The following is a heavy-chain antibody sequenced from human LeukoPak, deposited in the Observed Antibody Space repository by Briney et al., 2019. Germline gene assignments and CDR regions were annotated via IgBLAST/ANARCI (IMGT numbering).Heavy chain of an antibody. J-gene: IGHJ4*02. D-gene: IGHD1-7*01. V-gene: IGHV3-72*01. CDR3: ARERQTGTIIDY. CDR1: RFNLDFYF. CDR2: TRNKANSYTT. Sequence: GGSLRLSCTASRFNLDFYFMSWVRQAPGKGLEWVGRTRNKANSYTTEYAASVKGRFTISRDDSKNSLYLQMNSLKTEGTAVYYCARERQTGTIIDYWGQGTLVTVSS.